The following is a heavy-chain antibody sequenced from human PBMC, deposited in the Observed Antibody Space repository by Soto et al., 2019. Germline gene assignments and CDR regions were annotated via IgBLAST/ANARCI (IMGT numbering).Heavy chain of an antibody. J-gene: IGHJ3*02. CDR3: ATVPTYYYDRSGYANAFDI. CDR1: GGSINSGDYY. D-gene: IGHD3-22*01. V-gene: IGHV4-30-4*01. CDR2: IYYSGST. Sequence: QVQLQESGPGLVKPSQTLSLTCTVSGGSINSGDYYWSWIRQPPGKGLEWIGYIYYSGSTYHNPSLKSRIHISVDTSKNQFSLKLSSVTAADTAVYYCATVPTYYYDRSGYANAFDIWGQGTMVTVSS.